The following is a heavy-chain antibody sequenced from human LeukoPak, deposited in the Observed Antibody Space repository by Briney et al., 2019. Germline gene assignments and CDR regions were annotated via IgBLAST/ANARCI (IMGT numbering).Heavy chain of an antibody. J-gene: IGHJ4*02. Sequence: PSETLSLTCAVYGGSFSGYYGSWIRQPPGKGLEWIGEINHSGSTNYNPSLKSRVTISVDTSKNQFSLKLSSVTAADTAVYYCARRLAARPRIDYWGQGTLVTVSS. CDR1: GGSFSGYY. D-gene: IGHD6-6*01. CDR3: ARRLAARPRIDY. CDR2: INHSGST. V-gene: IGHV4-34*01.